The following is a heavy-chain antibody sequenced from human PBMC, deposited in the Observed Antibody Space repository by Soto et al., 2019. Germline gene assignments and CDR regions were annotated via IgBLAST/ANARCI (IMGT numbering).Heavy chain of an antibody. D-gene: IGHD3-10*01. CDR3: AELLRGY. CDR2: ISYDGSNK. J-gene: IGHJ4*02. Sequence: QVQLVASGGGVVQPGRSLRLSCAASGFTFSSYAMHWVRQAPGKGLEWVAVISYDGSNKYYADSVKGRFTISRDNSKNTLYLPMTSLRAEDTAVYYCAELLRGYWGQGTLVTVSS. CDR1: GFTFSSYA. V-gene: IGHV3-30-3*01.